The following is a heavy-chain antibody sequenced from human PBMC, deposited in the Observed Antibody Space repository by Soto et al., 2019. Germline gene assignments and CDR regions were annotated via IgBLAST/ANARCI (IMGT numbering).Heavy chain of an antibody. CDR3: AKGKGVPYHWYFDL. CDR1: GFTFSSYA. J-gene: IGHJ2*01. D-gene: IGHD1-1*01. CDR2: IDGSGGTT. Sequence: EVQLLESGGGLVQPGGALRLSCAASGFTFSSYAMYWVRQAPGKGLDWVSVIDGSGGTTYYADSVKGRFTISRDNSKNTLYLQMNSLRAEDTAIYYCAKGKGVPYHWYFDLWGRGTLVTVSS. V-gene: IGHV3-23*01.